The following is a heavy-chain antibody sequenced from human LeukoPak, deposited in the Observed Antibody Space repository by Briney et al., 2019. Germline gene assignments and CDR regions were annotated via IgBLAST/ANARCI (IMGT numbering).Heavy chain of an antibody. J-gene: IGHJ5*02. D-gene: IGHD6-19*01. V-gene: IGHV3-21*01. CDR1: GFTFSSYS. CDR2: ISSSSSYI. CDR3: ARPATYSGGWYGGTTLNWFDP. Sequence: GGSLRLSCAASGFTFSSYSMNWVRQAPGKGLEWVSSISSSSSYIYYADSVKGRFTISRDNAKNSLYLQMNSLRAEDTAVYYCARPATYSGGWYGGTTLNWFDPWGQGTLVTVSS.